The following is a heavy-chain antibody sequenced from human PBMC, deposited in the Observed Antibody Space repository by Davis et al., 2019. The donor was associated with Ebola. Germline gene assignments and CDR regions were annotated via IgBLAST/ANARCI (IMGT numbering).Heavy chain of an antibody. J-gene: IGHJ4*02. CDR1: GFTFSDYY. CDR2: LTSSGRTT. CDR3: ARALTAEYSPIDY. Sequence: PGGSLRLPCAASGFTFSDYYMSWVRQAPGKGLEWLSYLTSSGRTTDYVDSVKGRFTISRDNAKNSLYLQMNSLRTEDSAVYYCARALTAEYSPIDYWGQGTLVTVSS. D-gene: IGHD2-15*01. V-gene: IGHV3-11*01.